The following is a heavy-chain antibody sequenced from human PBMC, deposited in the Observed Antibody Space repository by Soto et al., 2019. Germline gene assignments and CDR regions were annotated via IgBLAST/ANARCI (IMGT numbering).Heavy chain of an antibody. CDR3: VLVDNYVTTTPQDV. J-gene: IGHJ6*02. V-gene: IGHV1-18*01. D-gene: IGHD3-16*01. CDR2: LSPYTGNT. Sequence: QVQLVQSGDEVKKPGASVKVSCKASGYIFVNYVIAWVRQAPEQGLEWMGWLSPYTGNTHSATKVQGRLTMTTDTSTSTVYMELASLTSDDTAVYYFVLVDNYVTTTPQDVWGPGTTVTVSS. CDR1: GYIFVNYV.